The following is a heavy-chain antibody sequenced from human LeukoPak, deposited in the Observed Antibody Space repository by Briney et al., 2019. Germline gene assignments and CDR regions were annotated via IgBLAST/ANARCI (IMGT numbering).Heavy chain of an antibody. CDR3: AKDIYDFWSGYS. J-gene: IGHJ5*02. Sequence: GGSLRLSCEASGFSFSAFAMHWVRQAPGKGLEWVAVSSYDGRHKYYTDSVKGRFSISRDNSKNTLYLQMNSLRAEDTAVYYCAKDIYDFWSGYSWGQGTLVTVSS. CDR1: GFSFSAFA. V-gene: IGHV3-30*04. D-gene: IGHD3-3*01. CDR2: SSYDGRHK.